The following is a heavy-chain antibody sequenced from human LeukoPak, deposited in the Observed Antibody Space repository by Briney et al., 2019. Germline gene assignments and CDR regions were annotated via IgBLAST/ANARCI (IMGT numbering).Heavy chain of an antibody. CDR3: AIPGGGSLSSRYYYGMDV. CDR1: GGTFSSYA. V-gene: IGHV1-69*06. Sequence: SVKVSCKASGGTFSSYAISWVRQAPGQGLEWMGGIIPIFGTANYAQKFQGRVTMTEDTSTDTAYMELSSLRSEDTAVYYCAIPGGGSLSSRYYYGMDVWGQGTTVTVSS. J-gene: IGHJ6*02. D-gene: IGHD5-24*01. CDR2: IIPIFGTA.